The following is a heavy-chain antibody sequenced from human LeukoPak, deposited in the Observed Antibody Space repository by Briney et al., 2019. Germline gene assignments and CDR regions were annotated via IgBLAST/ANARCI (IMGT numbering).Heavy chain of an antibody. CDR1: GGTFTSYA. V-gene: IGHV1-69*13. CDR3: ARVGCSSTSCPRLYYYYCMDV. D-gene: IGHD2-2*01. J-gene: IGHJ6*02. CDR2: IIPIFGTA. Sequence: SVKVSCKASGGTFTSYAISWVRQAPGQGLEWMGGIIPIFGTANYAQKFQGRVTITADESTSTAYMELSSLRSEDTAVYYCARVGCSSTSCPRLYYYYCMDVWGQGTRVTVS.